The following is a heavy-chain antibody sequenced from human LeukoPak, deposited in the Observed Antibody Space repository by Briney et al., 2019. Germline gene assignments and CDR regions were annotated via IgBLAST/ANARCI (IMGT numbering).Heavy chain of an antibody. J-gene: IGHJ6*02. Sequence: ASVKVSCKVSGYTLTELSMHWVRQAPGKGLEWIGGFDPEDGETIYAQKFQGRVTMTEDTSTDTAYMELSSLRSEDTAVYYCATVGSTSARYGMDVWGQGTTVTVSS. CDR1: GYTLTELS. D-gene: IGHD2-2*01. CDR3: ATVGSTSARYGMDV. CDR2: FDPEDGET. V-gene: IGHV1-24*01.